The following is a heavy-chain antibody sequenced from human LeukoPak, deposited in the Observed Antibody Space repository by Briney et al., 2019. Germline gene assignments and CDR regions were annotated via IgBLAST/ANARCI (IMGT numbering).Heavy chain of an antibody. V-gene: IGHV4-34*01. D-gene: IGHD4-11*01. CDR3: ARRPRLDYIDWFDP. CDR2: INHSGST. Sequence: SETLSLTCAVYGGSFSGYYWSWIRQPPWKGLEWIGEINHSGSTNYNPSLKSRVTISVDTSKNQFSLKLSSVTAADTAVYYCARRPRLDYIDWFDPWGQGTLVTVSS. J-gene: IGHJ5*02. CDR1: GGSFSGYY.